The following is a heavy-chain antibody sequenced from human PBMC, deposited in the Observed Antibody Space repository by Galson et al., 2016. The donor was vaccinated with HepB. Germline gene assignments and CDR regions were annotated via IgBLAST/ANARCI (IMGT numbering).Heavy chain of an antibody. CDR2: IYPGDSET. Sequence: QSGAEVKKPGESLKVSCKGSGYRFPSYSIAWVRQMPGRGLEWMGSIYPGDSETRYSSSLQGQVTISVDKSISTAYLQWSSLKASGTSMYYCARPRMVGSNRHYYLDYWGQGTLVTVSS. J-gene: IGHJ4*02. V-gene: IGHV5-51*01. CDR1: GYRFPSYS. D-gene: IGHD2-8*01. CDR3: ARPRMVGSNRHYYLDY.